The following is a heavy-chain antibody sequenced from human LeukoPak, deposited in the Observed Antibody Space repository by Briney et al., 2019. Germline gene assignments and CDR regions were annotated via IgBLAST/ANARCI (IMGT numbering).Heavy chain of an antibody. V-gene: IGHV3-23*01. CDR3: AKGKDIVVVPAAIGFDY. D-gene: IGHD2-2*02. J-gene: IGHJ4*02. Sequence: GGSLRLSCAASGFTFSSYAMSWVRQAPGKGLEWVSAISGSGGSTYYADSVKGRSTISRDNSKNTLYLQMNSLRAEDTAVYYCAKGKDIVVVPAAIGFDYWGQGTLVTVSS. CDR1: GFTFSSYA. CDR2: ISGSGGST.